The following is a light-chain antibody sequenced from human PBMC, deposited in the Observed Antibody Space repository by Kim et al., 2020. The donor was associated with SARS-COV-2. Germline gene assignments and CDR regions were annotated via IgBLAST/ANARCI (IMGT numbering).Light chain of an antibody. J-gene: IGKJ2*01. CDR2: LGS. CDR1: QSLLHSNGYNY. V-gene: IGKV2-28*01. Sequence: PAAISCRSSQSLLHSNGYNYLDWYLQKPGQSPQLLIYLGSNRAAGVPDRFSGSGAGTDLTLKISRVEAEDVGVYYCMQALQTPRTFGQGTKLEI. CDR3: MQALQTPRT.